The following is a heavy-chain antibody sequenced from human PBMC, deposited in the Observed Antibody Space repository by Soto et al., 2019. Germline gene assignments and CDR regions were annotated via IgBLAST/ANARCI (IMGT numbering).Heavy chain of an antibody. CDR3: ARWGSGYEPDYYYYYGMDV. CDR2: IIPIFGTA. J-gene: IGHJ6*02. V-gene: IGHV1-69*01. CDR1: GGTFSSYA. D-gene: IGHD5-12*01. Sequence: QVQLVQSGAEVKKPGSSVKVSCKASGGTFSSYAISWVRQAPGQGLEWMGGIIPIFGTANYAQKFQGRVTITADESTSTAYMELSSLRSEDTAVYYCARWGSGYEPDYYYYYGMDVWGQGTTVPSP.